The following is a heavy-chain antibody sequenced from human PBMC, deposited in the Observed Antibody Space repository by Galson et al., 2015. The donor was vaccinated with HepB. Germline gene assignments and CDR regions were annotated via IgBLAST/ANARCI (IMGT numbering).Heavy chain of an antibody. D-gene: IGHD3-16*01. CDR2: IYPGDSDT. J-gene: IGHJ6*02. V-gene: IGHV5-51*03. CDR3: ARGGRSNYYGMDV. CDR1: GYNFGVYW. Sequence: QSGAEVKKPGESLKISCKGSGYNFGVYWIAWVRQMPGKGLESLGIIYPGDSDTRYSPSFQGQVTISADKSITTAYLQWSSLKASDTAMYYCARGGRSNYYGMDVWGQGTTVIVSS.